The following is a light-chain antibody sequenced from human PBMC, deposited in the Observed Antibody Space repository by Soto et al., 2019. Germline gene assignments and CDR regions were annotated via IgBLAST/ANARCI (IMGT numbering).Light chain of an antibody. J-gene: IGKJ1*01. Sequence: EIVLTQSPATLSLSPGERATLSCRASQSVSSYLAWYQHKPGQAPRLLIYAASNRATGIPARFSGSVSGTDFTLTSSSLEPEDFAGYYCQPRSNWPPTCGQGTKVQIK. CDR1: QSVSSY. CDR2: AAS. V-gene: IGKV3-11*01. CDR3: QPRSNWPPT.